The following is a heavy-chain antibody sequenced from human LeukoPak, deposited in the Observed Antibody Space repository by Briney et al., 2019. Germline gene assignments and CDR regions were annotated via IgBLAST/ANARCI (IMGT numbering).Heavy chain of an antibody. CDR2: IKQDGSEK. CDR1: GFTFSSYW. V-gene: IGHV3-7*01. D-gene: IGHD6-19*01. CDR3: AREVTVAGINWFDP. Sequence: GGSLRLSCAASGFTFSSYWMSWVRQAPGKGLEWVANIKQDGSEKCYVDSVKGRFTISRDNAKNSLYLQMNSLRAEDTAVYYCAREVTVAGINWFDPWGQGTLVNVSS. J-gene: IGHJ5*02.